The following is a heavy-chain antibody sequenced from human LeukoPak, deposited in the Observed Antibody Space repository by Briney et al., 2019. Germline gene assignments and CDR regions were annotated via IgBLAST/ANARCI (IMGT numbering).Heavy chain of an antibody. CDR2: IYYSGST. J-gene: IGHJ4*02. Sequence: PSETLSLTCTVSGXSISSSSDQWGWIRQPPGKGLEWIRSIYYSGSTYYNPSLKSRVTVSVDTYKNQFSLKLNSVTAADTAVYYCARISIVVVPAYFDYWGQGTLVTVSS. CDR1: GXSISSSSDQ. CDR3: ARISIVVVPAYFDY. V-gene: IGHV4-39*01. D-gene: IGHD2-2*01.